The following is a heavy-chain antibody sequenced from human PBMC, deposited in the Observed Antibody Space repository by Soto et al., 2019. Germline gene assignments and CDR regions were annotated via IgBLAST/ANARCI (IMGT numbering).Heavy chain of an antibody. Sequence: PGGSLRLSCAASGFSFSSYSIYWVRQAPGKGLEWVSGISGSGSGTYYADSVKGRFTISRDNSKNTLYLLMSSLRAEDTAVYYCAKGRSGYYDTFDYWGQGTLVTASS. V-gene: IGHV3-23*01. CDR1: GFSFSSYS. D-gene: IGHD3-22*01. CDR3: AKGRSGYYDTFDY. CDR2: ISGSGSGT. J-gene: IGHJ4*02.